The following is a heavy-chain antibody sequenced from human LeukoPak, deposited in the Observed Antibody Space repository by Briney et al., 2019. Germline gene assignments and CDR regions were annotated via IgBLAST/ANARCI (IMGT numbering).Heavy chain of an antibody. D-gene: IGHD3-9*01. CDR3: ARLRYYDILTGYYRSHWFDP. Sequence: SETLSLTCAVYGGSFSGYYWSWIRQPPGKGLEWIGEINHSGSTNYNPSLKSRVTISVDTSKNQFSLKLSSVTAADTAVYYCARLRYYDILTGYYRSHWFDPWGQGTLVTVSS. CDR2: INHSGST. V-gene: IGHV4-34*01. J-gene: IGHJ5*02. CDR1: GGSFSGYY.